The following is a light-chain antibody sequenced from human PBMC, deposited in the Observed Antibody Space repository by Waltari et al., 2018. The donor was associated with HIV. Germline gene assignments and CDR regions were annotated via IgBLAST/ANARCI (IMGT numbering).Light chain of an antibody. J-gene: IGLJ2*01. Sequence: QSVLTQPPSASGNPGPTVPISCSGGTTHVARHFVFWFQQFPGTAPKLLIYRDNLRHSGVPARFSGSKSGTSASLTISGLRSDDESHYFCAVLDDTLGGGVFGGGTKLTVL. CDR1: TTHVARHF. CDR2: RDN. V-gene: IGLV1-47*01. CDR3: AVLDDTLGGGV.